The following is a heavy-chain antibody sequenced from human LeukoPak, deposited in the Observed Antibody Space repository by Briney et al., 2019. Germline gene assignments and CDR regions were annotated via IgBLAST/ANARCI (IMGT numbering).Heavy chain of an antibody. CDR2: IYYSGST. Sequence: SETLSLTCNVSGGSISSYYWSWIRQPPGKGLEWIGYIYYSGSTNYNPSLKSRVTISVDTSKNQFSLKLSSVTAADTAVYYCARGPDYGDRRYYFDYWGQGTLVTVSS. J-gene: IGHJ4*02. D-gene: IGHD4-17*01. CDR1: GGSISSYY. V-gene: IGHV4-59*01. CDR3: ARGPDYGDRRYYFDY.